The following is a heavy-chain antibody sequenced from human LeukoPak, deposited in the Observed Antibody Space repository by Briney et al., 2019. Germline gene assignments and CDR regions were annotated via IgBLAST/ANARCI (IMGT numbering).Heavy chain of an antibody. CDR2: ISYDGSNK. CDR1: GFTFSSYA. J-gene: IGHJ6*03. Sequence: PGRSLRLSCAASGFTFSSYAMHGVRQAPGKGLEWVAVISYDGSNKYYADSVKGRFTISRDNSKNTLYLQMNSLRAEDTAVYYCARDGAPTVVTGYYYYYMDVWGKGTTVTVSS. CDR3: ARDGAPTVVTGYYYYYMDV. V-gene: IGHV3-30*04. D-gene: IGHD4-23*01.